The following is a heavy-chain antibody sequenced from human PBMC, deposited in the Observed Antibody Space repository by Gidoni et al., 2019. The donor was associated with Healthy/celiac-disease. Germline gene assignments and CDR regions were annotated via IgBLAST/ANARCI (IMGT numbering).Heavy chain of an antibody. D-gene: IGHD5-12*01. CDR2: ISGSGGST. J-gene: IGHJ4*02. V-gene: IGHV3-23*01. CDR3: AKIRVDIKDYFDY. Sequence: EVQLLESGGGLVQAGGSLRLSCAASGFTFSSYAMSWVRQAPGKGLEWVSAISGSGGSTYYADSVKGRFTISRDNSKNTLYLQMNSLRAEDTAVYYCAKIRVDIKDYFDYWGQGTLVTVSS. CDR1: GFTFSSYA.